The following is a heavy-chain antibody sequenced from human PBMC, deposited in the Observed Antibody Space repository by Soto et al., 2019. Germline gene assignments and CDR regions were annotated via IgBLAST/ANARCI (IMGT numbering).Heavy chain of an antibody. CDR2: IKSKTDGGTT. V-gene: IGHV3-15*07. CDR1: GCTFSNAW. CDR3: TTDSYSTIIIVRFDY. J-gene: IGHJ4*01. D-gene: IGHD3-22*01. Sequence: PGVSLRLSCAASGCTFSNAWINWIRQAPGKGLEWVGRIKSKTDGGTTDYAEPVKGRFAISRDDSNNMVYLQMNSLKIEDTAVYYCTTDSYSTIIIVRFDYWGHGTLVTVSS.